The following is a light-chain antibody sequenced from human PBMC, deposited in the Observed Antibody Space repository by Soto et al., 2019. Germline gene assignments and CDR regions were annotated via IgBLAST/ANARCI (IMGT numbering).Light chain of an antibody. V-gene: IGLV1-40*01. Sequence: QSVLTQPPSVSGAPGQRVTISCTGSSSNIGAGFDVHWYQQLPGTAPKLLIYGNSNRPSGVPDRFSGSKSGTSASLAITGLQADDEADYYCHSYDISLSSSVFGGGTKLTVL. CDR3: HSYDISLSSSV. CDR2: GNS. J-gene: IGLJ3*02. CDR1: SSNIGAGFD.